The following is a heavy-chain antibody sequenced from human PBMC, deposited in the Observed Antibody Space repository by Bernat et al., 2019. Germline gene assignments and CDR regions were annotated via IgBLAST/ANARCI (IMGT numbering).Heavy chain of an antibody. V-gene: IGHV4-30-2*01. D-gene: IGHD3-22*01. J-gene: IGHJ4*02. Sequence: QLQLQESGSGLVKPSQTLSLTCAVSGGSISSGGYSWSWIRQPPGKGLEWIGYIYHSGSTYYNPSLKSRVTISVDRSKNQFSLKLSSVTAADTAVYYCATYYYDSSGYYSRVYRGQGTLVTVSS. CDR2: IYHSGST. CDR3: ATYYYDSSGYYSRVY. CDR1: GGSISSGGYS.